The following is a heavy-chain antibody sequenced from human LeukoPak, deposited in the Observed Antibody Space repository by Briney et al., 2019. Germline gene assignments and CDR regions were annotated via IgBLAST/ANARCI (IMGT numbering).Heavy chain of an antibody. CDR3: ARDRILPATAIFYYYYYYMDV. V-gene: IGHV1-2*02. D-gene: IGHD2-21*02. Sequence: GASVKVSCKASGYTFTGYYMHWVRQAPGQGLEWMGWINPNSGGTNYAQKFQGRVTMTRDTSISIAYMELSRLRSDDTAVYYCARDRILPATAIFYYYYYYMDVWGKGTTVTVSS. CDR1: GYTFTGYY. CDR2: INPNSGGT. J-gene: IGHJ6*03.